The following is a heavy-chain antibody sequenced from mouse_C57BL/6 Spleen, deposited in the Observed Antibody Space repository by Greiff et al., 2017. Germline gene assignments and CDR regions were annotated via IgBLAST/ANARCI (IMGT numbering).Heavy chain of an antibody. J-gene: IGHJ4*01. D-gene: IGHD2-3*01. CDR1: GFTFSDYG. CDR2: ISSGSSTI. Sequence: EVKLMESGGGLVKPGGSLKLSCAASGFTFSDYGMHWVRQAPEKGLEWVAYISSGSSTIYYADTVKGRFTISRDNAKNTLFLQMTSLRSEDTAMYYCAPIYDGYPFYYAMDYWGQGTSVTVSS. V-gene: IGHV5-17*01. CDR3: APIYDGYPFYYAMDY.